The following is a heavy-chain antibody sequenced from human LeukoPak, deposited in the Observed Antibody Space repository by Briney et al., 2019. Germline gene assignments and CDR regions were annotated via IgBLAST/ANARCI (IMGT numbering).Heavy chain of an antibody. J-gene: IGHJ3*01. Sequence: SETLSLTCGVYGGSFSGYYWSWIRQSPGKGLEWIGEINHGGSTNYNPSLKSRVTISVDTSKNQFSLNLTSVTAADTAVYYCARDLSSWGQGTMVTVSS. CDR1: GGSFSGYY. V-gene: IGHV4-34*01. CDR2: INHGGST. CDR3: ARDLSS.